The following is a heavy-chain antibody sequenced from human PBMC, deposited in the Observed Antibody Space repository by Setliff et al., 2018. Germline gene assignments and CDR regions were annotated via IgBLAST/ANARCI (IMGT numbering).Heavy chain of an antibody. D-gene: IGHD6-13*01. Sequence: ASVKVSCKTSGFTFSNYAIHWVRQAPGQGLEWMGWINAGNGDTRYSPKFQGRVTFTRDSSASTVYMEMSSLRSEDTAVYYCARADSSNWYHVDYWGQGTLVTVSS. V-gene: IGHV1-3*01. CDR1: GFTFSNYA. CDR3: ARADSSNWYHVDY. CDR2: INAGNGDT. J-gene: IGHJ4*02.